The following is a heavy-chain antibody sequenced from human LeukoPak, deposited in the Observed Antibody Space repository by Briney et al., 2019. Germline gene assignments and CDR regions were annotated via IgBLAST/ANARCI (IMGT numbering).Heavy chain of an antibody. CDR2: INHSGST. CDR3: ARAGPIAAAGSPHENWFDP. D-gene: IGHD6-13*01. Sequence: SETLSLTCAVYGGSFSGYYWSWIRQPPGKGLEWIGEINHSGSTSYNPSLKSRVTISVDTSKNQFSLKLSSVTAADTAVYYCARAGPIAAAGSPHENWFDPWGQGTLVTVSS. CDR1: GGSFSGYY. J-gene: IGHJ5*02. V-gene: IGHV4-34*01.